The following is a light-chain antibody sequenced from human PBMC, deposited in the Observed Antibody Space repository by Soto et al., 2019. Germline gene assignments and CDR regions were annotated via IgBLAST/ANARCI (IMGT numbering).Light chain of an antibody. V-gene: IGLV2-14*03. Sequence: QSALTQPASVSGSPGQSITISCTGTRSDVGTYKYVSWYQQHPGKAPKLMIYDVSNRPSGVSNRFSGSKSGNTASLTISGLQAEDEADYYCCSYTTTTTYVFGTGTKLTVL. CDR2: DVS. CDR1: RSDVGTYKY. J-gene: IGLJ1*01. CDR3: CSYTTTTTYV.